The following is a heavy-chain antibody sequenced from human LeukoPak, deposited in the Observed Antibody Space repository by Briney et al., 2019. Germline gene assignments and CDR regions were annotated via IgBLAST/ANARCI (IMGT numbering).Heavy chain of an antibody. Sequence: GRSLRLSCAASGFTFSSYGMHWVRQAPGKGLEWVAVISYDGSNKYYADSVKGRFTISRDNSKNTLYLQMNSLRAEDTAVYYCAKGGSGRWQIVQHWGQGTLVTVSS. V-gene: IGHV3-30*18. J-gene: IGHJ1*01. CDR3: AKGGSGRWQIVQH. CDR1: GFTFSSYG. CDR2: ISYDGSNK. D-gene: IGHD3-10*01.